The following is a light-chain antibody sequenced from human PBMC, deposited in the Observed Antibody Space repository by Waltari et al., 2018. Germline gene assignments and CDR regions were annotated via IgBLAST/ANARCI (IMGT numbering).Light chain of an antibody. CDR3: QQYGGSPPYT. CDR1: QSFRSSF. V-gene: IGKV3-20*01. CDR2: GAS. J-gene: IGKJ2*01. Sequence: EIVLTQSPGTLSLSPGDRATLSCRASQSFRSSFLAWYQQKPGQAPRLLIYGASSRGTGIPDRFSGGGSGTDFALIISRLEPEDFAGYYWQQYGGSPPYTFGQGTKLEI.